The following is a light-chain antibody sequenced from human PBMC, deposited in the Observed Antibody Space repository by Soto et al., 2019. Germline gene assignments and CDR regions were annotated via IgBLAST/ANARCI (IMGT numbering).Light chain of an antibody. CDR2: SNN. V-gene: IGLV1-44*01. Sequence: QSVLTQPPSASGTPGQRVTISCSGSSSNIGSNTVNWYQQLAGTAPKLLIFSNNQRPSGVPDRFSGSKSGTSASLAISGLQSEDDADDYCSAWDDSLNGVLFGGGTKLTVL. J-gene: IGLJ2*01. CDR1: SSNIGSNT. CDR3: SAWDDSLNGVL.